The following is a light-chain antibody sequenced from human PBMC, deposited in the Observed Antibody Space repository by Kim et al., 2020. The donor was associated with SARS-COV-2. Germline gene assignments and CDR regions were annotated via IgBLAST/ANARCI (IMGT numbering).Light chain of an antibody. Sequence: SQGDGPTRSARASQSVSSYLAWYQQKPGEAPRLLIYGASTGATGIPARYSGSGSGTEFTLTINSLQSEDFAVYYCQQYNNGPRTFGQGTKVGIK. CDR3: QQYNNGPRT. CDR1: QSVSSY. V-gene: IGKV3-15*01. J-gene: IGKJ1*01. CDR2: GAS.